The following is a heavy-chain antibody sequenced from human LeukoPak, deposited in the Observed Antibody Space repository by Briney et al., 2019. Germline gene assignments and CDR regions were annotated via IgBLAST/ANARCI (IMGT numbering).Heavy chain of an antibody. CDR1: GFIFSSYA. CDR3: AKDLAYGSGHSGFDY. V-gene: IGHV3-23*01. CDR2: IGGSGGST. Sequence: GGSLRLSCAASGFIFSSYAMSWVRQAPGKGLEWVSAIGGSGGSTFYADSVKGRFTISRDNSKNTLRLQINSLRADDTAVYHCAKDLAYGSGHSGFDYWGQGTLVTVSS. D-gene: IGHD6-19*01. J-gene: IGHJ4*02.